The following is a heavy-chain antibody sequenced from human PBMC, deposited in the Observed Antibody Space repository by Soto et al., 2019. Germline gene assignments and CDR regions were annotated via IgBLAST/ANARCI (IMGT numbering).Heavy chain of an antibody. CDR1: GFNFDGYV. Sequence: GGSLRLSCAASGFNFDGYVMSWVRQSPGKGLEWVSAITGSGGDTFHADSVKGRFTISRDNTKSTLYLQMNGLKAADTAVYYCAKGSADTRPYYFDYWGQGTLVTVSS. V-gene: IGHV3-23*01. CDR3: AKGSADTRPYYFDY. J-gene: IGHJ4*02. CDR2: ITGSGGDT. D-gene: IGHD2-15*01.